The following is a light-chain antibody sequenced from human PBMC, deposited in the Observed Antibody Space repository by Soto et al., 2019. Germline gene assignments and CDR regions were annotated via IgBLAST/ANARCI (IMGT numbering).Light chain of an antibody. V-gene: IGKV3-20*01. CDR2: DAS. CDR1: RSVSSSF. J-gene: IGKJ4*01. CDR3: QQYGSSPD. Sequence: EIVLTQSPGTVSLSPGGRSTLSFRASRSVSSSFLAWYQQKPGQAPRLLIYDASSRATGIPDRFSGSGSGTDFTLTISRLEPEDFAVYYCQQYGSSPDFGGGTKVDIK.